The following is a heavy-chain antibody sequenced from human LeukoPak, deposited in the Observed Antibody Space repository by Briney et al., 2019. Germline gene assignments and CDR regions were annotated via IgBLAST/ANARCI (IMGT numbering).Heavy chain of an antibody. CDR1: GSAVSSNY. Sequence: GGSLRLSCVASGSAVSSNYMSWVRQAPGKGLEWVSLIYSGGATYYADSVKGRFTISRDNSKNTLYLQMNSLRAEDTAVYYCARDVVGATYFDWGQGTLVTVSS. V-gene: IGHV3-53*01. CDR3: ARDVVGATYFD. D-gene: IGHD1-26*01. CDR2: IYSGGAT. J-gene: IGHJ4*02.